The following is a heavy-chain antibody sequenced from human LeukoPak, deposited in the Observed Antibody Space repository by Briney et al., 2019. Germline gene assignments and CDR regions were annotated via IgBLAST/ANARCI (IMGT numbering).Heavy chain of an antibody. V-gene: IGHV3-33*06. CDR2: IWYDGSNR. D-gene: IGHD6-13*01. CDR3: AKVGTAVGSDFIDY. J-gene: IGHJ4*02. CDR1: GFTFSSYA. Sequence: GGSLRLSCAASGFTFSSYAMSWVRQAPGKGLEWVAVIWYDGSNRYYADSVKGRFTISRDNSKNTLYLQMDSLRAKDTAVYYCAKVGTAVGSDFIDYWGQGTLVTVSS.